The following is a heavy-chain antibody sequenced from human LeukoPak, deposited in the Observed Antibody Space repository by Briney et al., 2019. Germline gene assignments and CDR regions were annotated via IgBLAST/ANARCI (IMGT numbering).Heavy chain of an antibody. V-gene: IGHV3-74*01. CDR3: ARDQGGSYDY. CDR2: INSDGSST. Sequence: GGSLRLSCAASGFTFSSYWMHWVRHAPGEGLVWVSRINSDGSSTSYADSVKGRFTISRDNAKNTLYLQMNSLRAEDTAVYYCARDQGGSYDYWGQGTLVTASS. J-gene: IGHJ4*02. D-gene: IGHD1-26*01. CDR1: GFTFSSYW.